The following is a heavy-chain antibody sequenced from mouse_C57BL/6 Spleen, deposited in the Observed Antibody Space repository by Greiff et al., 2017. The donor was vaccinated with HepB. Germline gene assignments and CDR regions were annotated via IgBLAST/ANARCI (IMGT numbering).Heavy chain of an antibody. J-gene: IGHJ2*01. Sequence: VQLQQSDAELVKPGASVKISCKVSGYTFTDHTIHWMKQRPEQGLEWIGYIYPRDGSTKYNEKFKGKAKLTADKSSSTAYMHLTSLTAEDSAVYCCARGIYYYGSSDVDYWGQGTTLTVSS. CDR1: GYTFTDHT. D-gene: IGHD1-1*01. V-gene: IGHV1-78*01. CDR2: IYPRDGST. CDR3: ARGIYYYGSSDVDY.